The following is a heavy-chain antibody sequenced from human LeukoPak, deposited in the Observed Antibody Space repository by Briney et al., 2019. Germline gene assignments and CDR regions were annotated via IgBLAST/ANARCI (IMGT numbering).Heavy chain of an antibody. V-gene: IGHV3-33*08. J-gene: IGHJ4*02. Sequence: GGSLRLPCAASGFTFSSYGMHWVRQAPGKVLEWVAVIWYDGSNKYYADSVKGRFTISRDNSKNTLYLQMNSLRAEDTAVYYCAREVVRGVPDYWGQGTLVTVSS. D-gene: IGHD3-10*01. CDR1: GFTFSSYG. CDR2: IWYDGSNK. CDR3: AREVVRGVPDY.